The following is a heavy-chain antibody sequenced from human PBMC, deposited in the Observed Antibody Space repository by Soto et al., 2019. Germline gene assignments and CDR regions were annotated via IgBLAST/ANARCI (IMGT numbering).Heavy chain of an antibody. CDR3: ARDLEGSGSYFTDF. D-gene: IGHD3-10*01. CDR1: GGTFSSYA. CDR2: IIPIFGTA. J-gene: IGHJ4*02. Sequence: SVKVSCKASGGTFSSYAISWVRQAPGQGLEWMGGIIPIFGTANYAQKFQGRVTITADESTSTAYMELSSLRSDDTAVYYWARDLEGSGSYFTDFWGQGSLVTVSS. V-gene: IGHV1-69*13.